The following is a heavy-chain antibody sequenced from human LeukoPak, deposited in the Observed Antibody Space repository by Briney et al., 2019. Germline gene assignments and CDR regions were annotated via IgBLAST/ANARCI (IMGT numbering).Heavy chain of an antibody. CDR3: AKGSGNYMDV. V-gene: IGHV3-9*03. J-gene: IGHJ6*03. D-gene: IGHD1-26*01. Sequence: GGSLRLSCAASGFTFDDYAMHWVRQAPGKGLEWVSGISWNGDTIGYADSVKGRFTMSRDNAKNSLYLQMNSLRAEDMALYYCAKGSGNYMDVWGKGTTVTVSS. CDR1: GFTFDDYA. CDR2: ISWNGDTI.